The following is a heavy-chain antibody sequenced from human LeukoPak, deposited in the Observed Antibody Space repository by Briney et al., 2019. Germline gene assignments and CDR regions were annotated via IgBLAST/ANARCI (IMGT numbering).Heavy chain of an antibody. D-gene: IGHD6-13*01. CDR3: AKGGMAASNSVFDY. CDR1: GFTFSSYG. Sequence: GGSLRLSCAASGFTFSSYGMSWVRQAPGKGLEGGSAISGSGGSTYYADSVKGRFTISRDNSKNTLYLQMNSLRAADTAVYYCAKGGMAASNSVFDYWGQGTLVTVSS. V-gene: IGHV3-23*01. J-gene: IGHJ4*02. CDR2: ISGSGGST.